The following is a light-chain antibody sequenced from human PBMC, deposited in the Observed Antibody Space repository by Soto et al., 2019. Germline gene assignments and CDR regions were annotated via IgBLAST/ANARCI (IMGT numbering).Light chain of an antibody. J-gene: IGLJ3*02. Sequence: QSALTQPASVSGSPGQSITISCTGTSSDVGGYNFVSWYQQHPGEAPKLVMFDVSNRPSGISSRFSGSKSGDTASLTISGLQAEDEADYYCISYIPSTTTHWVFGGGTKVTVL. V-gene: IGLV2-14*03. CDR1: SSDVGGYNF. CDR2: DVS. CDR3: ISYIPSTTTHWV.